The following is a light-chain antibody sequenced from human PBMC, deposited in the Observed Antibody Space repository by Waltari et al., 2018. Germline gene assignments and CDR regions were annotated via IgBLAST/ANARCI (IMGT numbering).Light chain of an antibody. CDR3: QQYYRVPLT. CDR1: QGMLDGSNHRNS. CDR2: WAS. Sequence: DIVMTQSPDSLAVSLGERATINCKSSQGMLDGSNHRNSLAWYQQKPGQSPNLLIYWASTRESGVPDRFSGSGSGTDFSLTISSLQAEDVAVYYCQQYYRVPLTFGGGTKIEIK. J-gene: IGKJ4*01. V-gene: IGKV4-1*01.